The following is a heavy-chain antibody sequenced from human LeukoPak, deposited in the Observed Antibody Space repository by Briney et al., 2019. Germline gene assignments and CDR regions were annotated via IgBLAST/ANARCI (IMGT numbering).Heavy chain of an antibody. CDR1: GFTFSSYG. D-gene: IGHD6-6*01. CDR2: IRSKANSYAT. CDR3: TRHGSSSSLYY. J-gene: IGHJ4*02. Sequence: PGGSLRLSCAASGFTFSSYGMHWVRQASGKGLEWVGRIRSKANSYATAYAASVKGRFTISRDDSKNTAYLQMNSLKTEDTAVYYCTRHGSSSSLYYWGQGTLVTVSS. V-gene: IGHV3-73*01.